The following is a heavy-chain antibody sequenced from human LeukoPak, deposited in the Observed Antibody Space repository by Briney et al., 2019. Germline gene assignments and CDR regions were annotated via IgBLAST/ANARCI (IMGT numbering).Heavy chain of an antibody. D-gene: IGHD1-26*01. J-gene: IGHJ4*02. CDR2: IIPIFGTA. CDR1: GGTFSSYA. CDR3: ARVAELGDTYYFDY. Sequence: VKVSCKASGGTFSSYAISWVRQAPGQGLEWMGGIIPIFGTANYAQKFQGRVTITADESTSTAYMELSSLRSEDTAVYYCARVAELGDTYYFDYWGQGTLVTVSS. V-gene: IGHV1-69*01.